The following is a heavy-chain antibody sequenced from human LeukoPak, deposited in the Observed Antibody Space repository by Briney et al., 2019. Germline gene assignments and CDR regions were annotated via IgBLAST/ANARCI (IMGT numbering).Heavy chain of an antibody. V-gene: IGHV3-23*01. D-gene: IGHD5-12*01. CDR1: GLTFSNYA. J-gene: IGHJ4*02. CDR2: ITASAAST. CDR3: AKHFGASSGYAFDF. Sequence: GRSLRLSCEASGLTFSNYAMSWVRQAPGKGLERVSTITASAASTYYTDSVRGRFTISRDNSKSTLYLQMSNVIAEDTAVYYCAKHFGASSGYAFDFWGQGTLVTVSS.